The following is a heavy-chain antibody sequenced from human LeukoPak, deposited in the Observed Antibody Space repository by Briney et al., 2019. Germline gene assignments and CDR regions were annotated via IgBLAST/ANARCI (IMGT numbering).Heavy chain of an antibody. Sequence: PSETLSLTCTVSGGSISSYYWSWIRQPPGKGLEWIGYIYYSGSTNYNPSLKSRVTISVDTSKNQFSLKLSSVTAADTAVYYCARLSRGVGAAKTFDYWGQGILVTVSS. CDR1: GGSISSYY. CDR3: ARLSRGVGAAKTFDY. V-gene: IGHV4-59*01. CDR2: IYYSGST. J-gene: IGHJ4*02. D-gene: IGHD1-26*01.